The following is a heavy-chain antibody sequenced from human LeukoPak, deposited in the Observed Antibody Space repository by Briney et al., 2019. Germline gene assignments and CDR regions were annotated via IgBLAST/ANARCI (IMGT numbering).Heavy chain of an antibody. J-gene: IGHJ4*02. CDR2: ISYDGSNK. CDR1: GFTFSSYA. D-gene: IGHD5-18*01. V-gene: IGHV3-30*04. Sequence: GRSLRLSCAASGFTFSSYAMHWVRQAPGKGLEWVAVISYDGSNKYYADSVKGRFTISRDNSKNTLYLQMNSLRAEDTAVYYCAKDVDSYGLLTYFDYWGQGTLVTVSS. CDR3: AKDVDSYGLLTYFDY.